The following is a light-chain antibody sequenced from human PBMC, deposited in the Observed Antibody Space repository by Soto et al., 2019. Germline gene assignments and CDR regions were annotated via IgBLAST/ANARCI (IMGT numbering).Light chain of an antibody. CDR2: GAS. CDR1: QSVSSN. CDR3: QHYNNWPPWT. Sequence: DIVMTQSPATLSVSPWERATLSCRASQSVSSNLAWYQQKPGQAPRLLIYGASIRATGIPARFSGSGSGTEFTLTISSLQSEDFAVYYCQHYNNWPPWTFGQGTKVDIK. V-gene: IGKV3-15*01. J-gene: IGKJ1*01.